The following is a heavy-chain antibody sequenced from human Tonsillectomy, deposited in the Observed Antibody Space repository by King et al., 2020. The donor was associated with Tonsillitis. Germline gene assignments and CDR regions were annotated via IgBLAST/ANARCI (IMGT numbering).Heavy chain of an antibody. CDR3: ARVGYGDYLEH. CDR2: TSHDGSDK. D-gene: IGHD4-17*01. V-gene: IGHV3-30*01. CDR1: GFTFSSYA. Sequence: VQLVESGGGVVQPGRSLRLSCAASGFTFSSYAMHWVRQAPGKGLQWVAVTSHDGSDKNYADSVRGRFTISRDNFKNTLYLQMNSLKREDTAVYFCARVGYGDYLEHWGQGSLVAVSS. J-gene: IGHJ1*01.